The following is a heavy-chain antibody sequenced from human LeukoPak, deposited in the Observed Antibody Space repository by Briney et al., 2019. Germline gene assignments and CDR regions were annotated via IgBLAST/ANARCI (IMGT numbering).Heavy chain of an antibody. CDR1: GFTFSSYS. CDR3: ASGEQWLTIDY. V-gene: IGHV3-48*04. Sequence: PGGSLRLSCAASGFTFSSYSMNWVRQASGKGLEWVSYISSRSSTINYADSVKGRFTISRDNAKNSLYLQMNSLRAEDTAVYYCASGEQWLTIDYWGQGTLVTVSS. CDR2: ISSRSSTI. J-gene: IGHJ4*02. D-gene: IGHD6-19*01.